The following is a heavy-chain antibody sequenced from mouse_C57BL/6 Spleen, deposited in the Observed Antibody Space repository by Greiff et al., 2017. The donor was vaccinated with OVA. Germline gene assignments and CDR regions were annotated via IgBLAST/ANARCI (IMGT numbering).Heavy chain of an antibody. CDR2: IYPGDGDT. CDR1: GYAFSSSW. CDR3: ARNFDPFAY. V-gene: IGHV1-82*01. Sequence: VQLQQSGPELVKPGASVKISCKASGYAFSSSWMNWVKQRPGKGLEWIGRIYPGDGDTNYNGKFKGKATLTADKSSSTAYMQLSSLTSEDSAVYFCARNFDPFAYWGKGTLVTVSA. J-gene: IGHJ3*01.